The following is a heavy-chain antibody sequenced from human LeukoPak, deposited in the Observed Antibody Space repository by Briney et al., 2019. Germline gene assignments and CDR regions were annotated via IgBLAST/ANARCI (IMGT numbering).Heavy chain of an antibody. CDR2: ISYDGSNK. D-gene: IGHD6-19*01. CDR1: GFTFSSYA. J-gene: IGHJ6*04. CDR3: ARDAARGWSRDYYYYGMDV. V-gene: IGHV3-30*04. Sequence: PGRSLRLSCAASGFTFSSYAMHWVRQAPGKGLEWVAVISYDGSNKYDADSVKGRFTISRDNSKNTLYLQMNSLRAEDTAVYYCARDAARGWSRDYYYYGMDVWGKGTTVTVS.